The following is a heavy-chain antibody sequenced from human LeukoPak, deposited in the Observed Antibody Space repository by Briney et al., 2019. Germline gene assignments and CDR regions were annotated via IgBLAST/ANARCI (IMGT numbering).Heavy chain of an antibody. V-gene: IGHV3-30-3*01. CDR1: GFSVSRNY. CDR2: ISYDGSNK. Sequence: GGSLRLSCAVSGFSVSRNYMSWVRQAPGKGLEWVAVISYDGSNKYYADSVKGRFTISRDNSKNTLYLQMNSLRAEDTAVYYCARERVAGQDYWGQGTLVTVSS. J-gene: IGHJ4*02. CDR3: ARERVAGQDY. D-gene: IGHD6-19*01.